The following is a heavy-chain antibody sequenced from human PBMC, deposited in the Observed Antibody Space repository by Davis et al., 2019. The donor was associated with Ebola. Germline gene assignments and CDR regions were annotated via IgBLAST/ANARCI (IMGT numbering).Heavy chain of an antibody. CDR2: IYYSGST. J-gene: IGHJ6*02. Sequence: MPSETLSLTCAVSGGSISSGGYSWSWIRQPPGKGLEWIGSIYYSGSTYYNPSLKSRVTISVDTSKNQFSLKLSSVTAADTAVYYCARVEAYYGMDVWGQGTTVTVSS. D-gene: IGHD5-24*01. V-gene: IGHV4-30-2*03. CDR1: GGSISSGGYS. CDR3: ARVEAYYGMDV.